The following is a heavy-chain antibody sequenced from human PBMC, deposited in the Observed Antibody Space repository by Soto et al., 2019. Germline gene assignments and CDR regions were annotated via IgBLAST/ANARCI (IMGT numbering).Heavy chain of an antibody. D-gene: IGHD6-19*01. CDR3: ARGGHSSGWSYYFDY. V-gene: IGHV3-48*03. CDR2: ISSSGSTI. Sequence: EVQLVESGGGLVQPGGSLRLSCAASGFTFSSYEMNWVRQAPGKGLEWVSYISSSGSTIYYADSVKGRFTISRDNAKNSLYLQMNSLRAADTAVYYCARGGHSSGWSYYFDYWGQGTLVTVSS. CDR1: GFTFSSYE. J-gene: IGHJ4*02.